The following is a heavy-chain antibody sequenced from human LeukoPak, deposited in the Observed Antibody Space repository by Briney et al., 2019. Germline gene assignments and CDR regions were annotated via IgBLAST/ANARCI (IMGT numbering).Heavy chain of an antibody. CDR2: TSSNNDYI. CDR1: GFTFSSYS. Sequence: GGSLRLSCAASGFTFSSYSMNWVRQAPGKGLEWVSSTSSNNDYIYYADSVQGRFTISRDNAKNSLFLQMNSLRAEDTAVYYCARVAVAADGTDYWGQGTLVTVSS. D-gene: IGHD6-13*01. V-gene: IGHV3-21*01. CDR3: ARVAVAADGTDY. J-gene: IGHJ4*02.